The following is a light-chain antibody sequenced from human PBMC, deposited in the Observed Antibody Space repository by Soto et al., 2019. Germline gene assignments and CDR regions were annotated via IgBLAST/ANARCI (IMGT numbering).Light chain of an antibody. J-gene: IGKJ4*01. CDR1: QSISSY. Sequence: DIQRTQSPSSLPASVGDRVTITCRASQSISSYLNWYQQKPGKAPKLLIYAASSLQSVDPSRFSGSGSGTDFTLTISSLQPEDFATYYCQQSYSTLSRTFGGGTKVEIK. V-gene: IGKV1-39*01. CDR2: AAS. CDR3: QQSYSTLSRT.